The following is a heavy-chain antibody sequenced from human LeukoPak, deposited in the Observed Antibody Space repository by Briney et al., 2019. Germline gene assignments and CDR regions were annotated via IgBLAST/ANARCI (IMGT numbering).Heavy chain of an antibody. CDR1: GYTFTGYY. D-gene: IGHD3-9*01. Sequence: ASVKVSCKASGYTFTGYYMHWVRQVPGQGLEWMGWINPNSGGTNYAQKFQGWVTMTRDTSISTAYMELSRLRSDDTAVYYCARDGDDILTGYPRGFSWNYWGQGTLVTVSS. CDR2: INPNSGGT. V-gene: IGHV1-2*04. CDR3: ARDGDDILTGYPRGFSWNY. J-gene: IGHJ4*02.